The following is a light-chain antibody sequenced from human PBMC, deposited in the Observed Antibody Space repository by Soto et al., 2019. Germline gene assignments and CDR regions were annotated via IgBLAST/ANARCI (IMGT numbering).Light chain of an antibody. Sequence: EIVLTQSPGTLSLSPGEGATLSCRASENVYINSLAWYQQKPGQPHRLLIYGAATIASAVPDRFGGSGSWADFTLTITAPEPEDLAVYYCEHYGTSPLTFGPGT. CDR3: EHYGTSPLT. J-gene: IGKJ3*01. CDR2: GAA. V-gene: IGKV3-20*01. CDR1: ENVYINS.